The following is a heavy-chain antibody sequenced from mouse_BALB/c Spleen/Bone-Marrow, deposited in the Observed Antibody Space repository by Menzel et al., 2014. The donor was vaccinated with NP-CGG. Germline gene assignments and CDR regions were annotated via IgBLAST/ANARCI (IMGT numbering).Heavy chain of an antibody. D-gene: IGHD4-1*01. V-gene: IGHV14-3*02. J-gene: IGHJ1*01. CDR3: ARWGKLGRGYFDV. CDR2: IDPANGNT. CDR1: GFNIKDTY. Sequence: EVQGVESGAELVKPGASVKLPCTASGFNIKDTYMHWVKQRPEQGLEWIGRIDPANGNTKYDPKFQGKATITADTSSNTAYLQLSSLTSEDTAVYYCARWGKLGRGYFDVWGAGTTVTVSS.